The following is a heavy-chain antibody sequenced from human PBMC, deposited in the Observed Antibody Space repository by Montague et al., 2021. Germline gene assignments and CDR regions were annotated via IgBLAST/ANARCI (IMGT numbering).Heavy chain of an antibody. CDR3: ARDGHHHAFDCPHGLGY. V-gene: IGHV4-59*12. Sequence: SETLSLTCTVSGVSFRSYYWSWIRQPPGKKLEWIGHIYHSGSTDYNPSLESRVTISVDTSKNQFSLNLSSTTAADTAVYCCARDGHHHAFDCPHGLGYWGQGTLVAVSS. CDR2: IYHSGST. CDR1: GVSFRSYY. D-gene: IGHD3-9*01. J-gene: IGHJ4*02.